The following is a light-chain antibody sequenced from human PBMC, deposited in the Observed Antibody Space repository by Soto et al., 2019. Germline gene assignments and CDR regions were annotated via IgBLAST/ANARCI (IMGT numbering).Light chain of an antibody. CDR3: QQLNARRFS. Sequence: IQLTPSPSSLSGFVGDRVTITLRASQGNNSYVAWYQQKSGKAPKLLIYGASTLQSGVPSRFSGSGSGTDFTLTISSLQTEDFATYYCQQLNARRFSFGQGTKVDIK. J-gene: IGKJ2*01. CDR1: QGNNSY. V-gene: IGKV1-9*01. CDR2: GAS.